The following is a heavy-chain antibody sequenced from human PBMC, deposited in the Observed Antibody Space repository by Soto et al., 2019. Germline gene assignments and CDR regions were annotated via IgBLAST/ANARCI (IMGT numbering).Heavy chain of an antibody. Sequence: SVKVSCKASGGTFGSYAISWVRQAPGQGLEWMGGIIPMFSSPAYEQKFRGRVSISADASTSTAYMDLSSLKSEDSADYYCVRGTRDCRTSSCHSHQGYFRQDLDVWGPGTTVTVSS. D-gene: IGHD5-18*01. J-gene: IGHJ6*02. CDR1: GGTFGSYA. CDR3: VRGTRDCRTSSCHSHQGYFRQDLDV. CDR2: IIPMFSSP. V-gene: IGHV1-69*13.